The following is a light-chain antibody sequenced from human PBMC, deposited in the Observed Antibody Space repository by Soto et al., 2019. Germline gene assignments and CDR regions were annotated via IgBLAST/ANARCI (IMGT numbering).Light chain of an antibody. Sequence: QSVLTQPRSVSESPGQSVTISCTGTSSDVGGYNYVSWYQHHPGKAPKLMIYDVNKRPSGVPDRFSGSKSGNTASLTISGLQAADEGDYYCCSYAGNYTVAFGGGTKLTVL. CDR3: CSYAGNYTVA. CDR1: SSDVGGYNY. CDR2: DVN. J-gene: IGLJ2*01. V-gene: IGLV2-11*01.